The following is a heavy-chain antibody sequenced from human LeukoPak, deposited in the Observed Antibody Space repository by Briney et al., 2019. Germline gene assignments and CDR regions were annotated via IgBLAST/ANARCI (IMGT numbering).Heavy chain of an antibody. CDR1: GGSLSGYY. Sequence: SGTPSLTCTVSGGSLSGYYWSWVPPPPGKGLEWIGYIYTSGGTNYNPSLKSRVTISVDTSKNQFSLKLSSVTAADTAVYYCARQKRDWFDPWGHGTLVTASS. V-gene: IGHV4-4*09. J-gene: IGHJ5*02. CDR2: IYTSGGT. CDR3: ARQKRDWFDP.